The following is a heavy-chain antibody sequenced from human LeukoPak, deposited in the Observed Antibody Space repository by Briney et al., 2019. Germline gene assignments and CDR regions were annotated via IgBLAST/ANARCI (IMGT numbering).Heavy chain of an antibody. D-gene: IGHD5-18*01. J-gene: IGHJ6*03. CDR3: ARDNFYSCGPYYYYYYMDV. CDR1: GYTFTGYY. V-gene: IGHV1-2*02. CDR2: INPNRGGT. Sequence: GASVKVSCKASGYTFTGYYMHWARQAPGQGLEWMGWINPNRGGTNYAQKFQGRVTMTRDTSISTAYMELSRLRSDDTAVYYCARDNFYSCGPYYYYYYMDVWGKGTTVTVSS.